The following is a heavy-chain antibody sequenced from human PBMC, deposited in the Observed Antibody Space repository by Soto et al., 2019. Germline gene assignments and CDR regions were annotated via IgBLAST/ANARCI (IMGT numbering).Heavy chain of an antibody. Sequence: EVQLVESGGGLVQPGGSLRLSCAASGFTFSSYAMHWVRQAPGKGLEYVSAISTNGGSTYYANSVKGRFTISRDNSKNTRYLQMGSLRAEDMAVSYCARQGRAVSSYYFDYWGQGTPVTVSS. CDR3: ARQGRAVSSYYFDY. CDR1: GFTFSSYA. CDR2: ISTNGGST. J-gene: IGHJ4*02. D-gene: IGHD3-10*01. V-gene: IGHV3-64*01.